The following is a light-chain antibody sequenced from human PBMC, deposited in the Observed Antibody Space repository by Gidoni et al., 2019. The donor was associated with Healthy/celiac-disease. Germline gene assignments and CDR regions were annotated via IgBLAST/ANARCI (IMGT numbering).Light chain of an antibody. CDR2: DVS. V-gene: IGLV2-14*01. J-gene: IGLJ1*01. Sequence: QSALTQPASVSGSPGQSITTSCTGTSSDVGGYNYVSWYQQHPGKAPKLMIYDVSNRPEGVSNRFSGSKSGNTASLTISGLQAEDEADYYCSSYTSSSANYVFGTGTKITVL. CDR3: SSYTSSSANYV. CDR1: SSDVGGYNY.